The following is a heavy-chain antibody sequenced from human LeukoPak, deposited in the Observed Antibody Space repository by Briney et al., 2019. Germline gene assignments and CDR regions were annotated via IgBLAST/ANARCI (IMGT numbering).Heavy chain of an antibody. CDR1: GGSISIYY. Sequence: PPETPSLTCTVSGGSISIYYGSWIRQPPRKGLEWVGYIYYSGSTNYNPSLKSRVTISVDTSKNQFSLKLSSVTAADTAVYYCVAAGTNYYYYYMDVWGKGTTVTVSS. CDR3: VAAGTNYYYYYMDV. CDR2: IYYSGST. V-gene: IGHV4-59*01. D-gene: IGHD6-13*01. J-gene: IGHJ6*03.